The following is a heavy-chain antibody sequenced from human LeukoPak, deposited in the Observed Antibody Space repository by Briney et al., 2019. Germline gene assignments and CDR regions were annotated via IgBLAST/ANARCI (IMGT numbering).Heavy chain of an antibody. CDR1: GFSFSDNF. V-gene: IGHV3-11*01. CDR3: RGGSGWTFNH. D-gene: IGHD2/OR15-2a*01. Sequence: GGSLRLSCTASGFSFSDNFMGWLRQAPGEDQEWVSYINSGGDTIHYSGAVKGRFSISRDNSKRLLYLHMSRLRIDDTALYCARGGSGWTFNHWGQGTLVSVPS. J-gene: IGHJ4*02. CDR2: INSGGDTI.